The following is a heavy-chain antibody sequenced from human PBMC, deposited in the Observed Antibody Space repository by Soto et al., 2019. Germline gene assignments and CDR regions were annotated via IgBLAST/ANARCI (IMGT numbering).Heavy chain of an antibody. CDR3: ARLHYQYGMDV. J-gene: IGHJ6*02. D-gene: IGHD4-17*01. CDR1: GFVFNTFG. CDR2: IWYDGSKK. Sequence: GGSLRLSCAASGFVFNTFGMHWVRQAPGKGLEWVAVIWYDGSKKYYADSLQGRFTISRDNSRNTLSLQMSSLTAEDTAVYYCARLHYQYGMDVWGQGTTVTVSS. V-gene: IGHV3-33*03.